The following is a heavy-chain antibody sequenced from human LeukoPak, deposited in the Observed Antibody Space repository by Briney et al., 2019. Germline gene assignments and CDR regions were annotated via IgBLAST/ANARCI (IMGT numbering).Heavy chain of an antibody. CDR3: ARGRPGIAVAGLQDY. CDR1: GGSFIGYY. V-gene: IGHV4-34*01. J-gene: IGHJ4*02. Sequence: SETLSLTCGVYGGSFIGYYWTWIRQPPGKGLEWIGEINHSGSASYNPSLKSRITVSVDTSKSQFSLKLSSVTAADTAVYYCARGRPGIAVAGLQDYWGQGTLVTVSS. CDR2: INHSGSA. D-gene: IGHD6-19*01.